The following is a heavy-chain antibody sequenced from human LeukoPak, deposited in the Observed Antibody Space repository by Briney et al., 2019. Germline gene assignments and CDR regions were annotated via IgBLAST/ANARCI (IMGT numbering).Heavy chain of an antibody. CDR1: GFTFSSYA. J-gene: IGHJ1*01. D-gene: IGHD3-22*01. CDR3: ARGRGSGYYSDFQH. Sequence: PGGSPRLSCAASGFTFSSYAMHWVRQAPGKGLEWVAVISYDGSNKYYADSVKGRFTISRDNSKNTLYLQMNSLRAEDTAVYYCARGRGSGYYSDFQHWGQGTLVTVSS. CDR2: ISYDGSNK. V-gene: IGHV3-30-3*01.